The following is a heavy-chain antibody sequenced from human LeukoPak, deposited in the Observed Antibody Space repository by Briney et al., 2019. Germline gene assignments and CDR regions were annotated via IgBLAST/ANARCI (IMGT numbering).Heavy chain of an antibody. Sequence: ASVKVSCKASGDNFSSYAFSWVRQAPGQGLEWMGRIIPMLGTPNYAQTFQDRVTITADESTKTAYMELSSLRSEDTAVYYCASNYYDSVGYYYVIPLDNWGQGTLVTVSS. CDR1: GDNFSSYA. CDR2: IIPMLGTP. D-gene: IGHD3-22*01. CDR3: ASNYYDSVGYYYVIPLDN. V-gene: IGHV1-69*11. J-gene: IGHJ4*02.